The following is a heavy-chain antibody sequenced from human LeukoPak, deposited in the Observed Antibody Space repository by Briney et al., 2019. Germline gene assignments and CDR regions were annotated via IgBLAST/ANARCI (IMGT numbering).Heavy chain of an antibody. J-gene: IGHJ4*02. CDR2: IYHSGST. CDR1: GYSISSGYY. Sequence: SEALSLPFSVSGYSISSGYYWGWLRQPPGKGLEWIGRIYHSGSTYYNPSLKSRVTISVDTSKNQFSLKLSSVTAADTAVYYCAGSEYSSPSDYWGQGTLVTVSS. D-gene: IGHD6-6*01. CDR3: AGSEYSSPSDY. V-gene: IGHV4-38-2*01.